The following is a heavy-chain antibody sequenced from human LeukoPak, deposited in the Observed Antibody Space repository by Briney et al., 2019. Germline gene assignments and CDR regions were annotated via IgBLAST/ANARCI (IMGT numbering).Heavy chain of an antibody. D-gene: IGHD6-19*01. CDR3: ARQGSGPRSAFDI. Sequence: PSETLSLTCTVSGGSISNYYWSWIRQPPGKGLEWIGYIYYSGSTNYNPSLKSRVTISVDTSKNQFSLKLSSVTAADTAVYYCARQGSGPRSAFDIWGQGTMVTVSS. V-gene: IGHV4-59*08. J-gene: IGHJ3*02. CDR1: GGSISNYY. CDR2: IYYSGST.